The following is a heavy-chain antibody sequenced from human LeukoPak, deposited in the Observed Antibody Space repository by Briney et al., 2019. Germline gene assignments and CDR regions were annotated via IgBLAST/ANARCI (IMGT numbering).Heavy chain of an antibody. CDR2: ISYDGSNK. CDR1: GFTFSSYA. CDR3: AKDLTAAAALHWFDP. D-gene: IGHD6-13*01. J-gene: IGHJ5*02. Sequence: GGSLRLSCAASGFTFSSYAMHWVRQAPGKRLEWVAVISYDGSNKYYADSVKGRFTISRDNSKNTLYLQMNSLRAEDTAVYYCAKDLTAAAALHWFDPWGQGTLVTVSS. V-gene: IGHV3-30-3*01.